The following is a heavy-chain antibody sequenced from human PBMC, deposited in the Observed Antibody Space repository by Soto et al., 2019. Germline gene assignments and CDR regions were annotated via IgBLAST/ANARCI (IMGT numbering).Heavy chain of an antibody. J-gene: IGHJ4*02. CDR2: INPNSGGT. Sequence: ASVKVSCKASGYTFTAFYMHWVRQAPGQGLEWMGWINPNSGGTNYAQKFQGRVTMTRDTSISTAYMELSRLRSDDTAVYYCARGGLEADGIEGNSYFDYWGQGTQVTVSP. V-gene: IGHV1-2*02. CDR1: GYTFTAFY. CDR3: ARGGLEADGIEGNSYFDY. D-gene: IGHD6-13*01.